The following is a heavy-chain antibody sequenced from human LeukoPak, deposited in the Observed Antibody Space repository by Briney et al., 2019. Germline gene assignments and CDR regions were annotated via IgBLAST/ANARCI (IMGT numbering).Heavy chain of an antibody. D-gene: IGHD3-22*01. Sequence: SETLSLTCTVSGGSISSYYWSWIRQPPGKGLEWIGYIYYSGSTNYNPSLTSRVTISVDTSKNQFSLRLSSVTAADTAVYYRARGPRNYYDSSGYRWGPGTLVTVSS. V-gene: IGHV4-59*01. J-gene: IGHJ4*02. CDR2: IYYSGST. CDR1: GGSISSYY. CDR3: ARGPRNYYDSSGYR.